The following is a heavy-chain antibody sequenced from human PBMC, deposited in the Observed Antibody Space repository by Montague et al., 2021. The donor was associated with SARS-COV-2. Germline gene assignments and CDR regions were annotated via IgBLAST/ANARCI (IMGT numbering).Heavy chain of an antibody. CDR1: GGSISSYY. D-gene: IGHD3-22*01. J-gene: IGHJ6*02. V-gene: IGHV4-59*01. CDR2: INYSGST. Sequence: SETLSLTCTVSGGSISSYYWSWIRQPPGKGLEWIGHINYSGSTNNNTSLKSRVTISVDTYKNQFSLKLSSVTAADTAVYYCARDSDYYDSSAGYYYGMAVWGQGTTVTVSS. CDR3: ARDSDYYDSSAGYYYGMAV.